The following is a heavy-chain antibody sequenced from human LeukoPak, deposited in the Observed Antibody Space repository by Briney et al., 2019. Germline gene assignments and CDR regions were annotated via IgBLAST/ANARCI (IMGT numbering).Heavy chain of an antibody. J-gene: IGHJ4*02. CDR3: ARSLPAYYYDSSGYYRY. Sequence: PSETLSLTCAVYGGSFSGYYWSWIRQPPGKGLEWIGEINHSGSINYNPSLKSRVTISVDTSKNQFSLKLSSVTAADTAVYYCARSLPAYYYDSSGYYRYWGQGTLVTVSS. CDR2: INHSGSI. CDR1: GGSFSGYY. D-gene: IGHD3-22*01. V-gene: IGHV4-34*01.